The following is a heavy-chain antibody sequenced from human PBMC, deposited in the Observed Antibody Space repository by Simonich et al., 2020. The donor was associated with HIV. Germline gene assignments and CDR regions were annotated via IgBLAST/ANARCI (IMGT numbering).Heavy chain of an antibody. CDR3: ARDGRKGSSTSCSDY. D-gene: IGHD2-2*01. Sequence: EVQLVESGGGLVKPGGSLRLSCAASGFTFSSYSMNWVRQALGKGLEWVSSISSSSSYRYYADSVKGRFTISRDNAKTSLYLQMNSLRAEDTAVYYCARDGRKGSSTSCSDYWGQGTLVTVSS. CDR2: ISSSSSYR. V-gene: IGHV3-21*01. CDR1: GFTFSSYS. J-gene: IGHJ4*02.